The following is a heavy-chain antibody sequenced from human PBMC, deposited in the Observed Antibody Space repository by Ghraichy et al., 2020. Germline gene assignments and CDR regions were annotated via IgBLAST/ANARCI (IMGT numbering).Heavy chain of an antibody. D-gene: IGHD6-6*01. CDR1: GGSFSGYY. Sequence: SETLSLTCAVYGGSFSGYYWSWIRQPPGKGLEWIGEINHSGSTNYNPSLKSRVTISVDTSKNQFSLKLSSVTAADTAVYYCARDTFPHVHGAAPWFDPWGQGTLVTVSS. J-gene: IGHJ5*02. CDR3: ARDTFPHVHGAAPWFDP. V-gene: IGHV4-34*01. CDR2: INHSGST.